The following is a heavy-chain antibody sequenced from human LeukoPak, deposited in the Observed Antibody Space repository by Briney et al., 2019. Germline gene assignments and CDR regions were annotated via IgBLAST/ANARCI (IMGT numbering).Heavy chain of an antibody. D-gene: IGHD4-17*01. Sequence: IPSESLSLTCTVSGGSISSYYWSWIRQPAGKGLEWIGRIYTSGSTNYNPSLKSRVTMSVDTSKNQFSLKLSSVTAADTAVYYCARDIRVYGDYGVNDDAFDIWGQGTMVTVSS. CDR3: ARDIRVYGDYGVNDDAFDI. V-gene: IGHV4-4*07. CDR2: IYTSGST. J-gene: IGHJ3*02. CDR1: GGSISSYY.